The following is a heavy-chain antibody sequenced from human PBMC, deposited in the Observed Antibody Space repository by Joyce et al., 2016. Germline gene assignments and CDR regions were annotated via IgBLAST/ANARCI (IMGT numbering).Heavy chain of an antibody. V-gene: IGHV3-21*02. CDR1: GFKFSTSS. D-gene: IGHD2-21*01. CDR3: ARGGLVYDYSMDV. CDR2: ISGYRRFL. J-gene: IGHJ6*02. Sequence: EVQLVESGGGLVKPGGSLKISCAASGFKFSTSSMSWFSQAPGKGLEWVSAISGYRRFLCRSDSVRGRFTVSRDNAENSLYLQMKSLRVEDTAVYFCARGGLVYDYSMDVWGQGTTVIVSS.